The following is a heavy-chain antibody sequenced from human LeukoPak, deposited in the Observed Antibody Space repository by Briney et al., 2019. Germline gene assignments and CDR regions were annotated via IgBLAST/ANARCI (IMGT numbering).Heavy chain of an antibody. V-gene: IGHV3-23*01. CDR2: ISGSGDST. CDR3: ARDRGRYYDSRGFYWGYYFDS. J-gene: IGHJ4*02. Sequence: GGSLRLSCAASGFTFSSYAMRWVRQAPGKGLEWVSTISGSGDSTYYADSVKGRLTISRDNSKDTPYLQMSSVRVDDTAVYYCARDRGRYYDSRGFYWGYYFDSWGQGILVTVST. D-gene: IGHD3-22*01. CDR1: GFTFSSYA.